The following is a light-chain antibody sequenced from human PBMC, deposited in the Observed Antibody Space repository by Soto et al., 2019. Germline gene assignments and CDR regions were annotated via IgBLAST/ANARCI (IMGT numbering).Light chain of an antibody. Sequence: EIVLTQSPGTLSLSPGEGATLSCRASQSVSTNFFAWYQQKPGQAPRLLIYGASTRATGITDRFSGSGSGTDFTLTSSRLEPEAFAVYYCQQYGRTSWTFGRGTKVEIK. CDR3: QQYGRTSWT. CDR1: QSVSTNF. J-gene: IGKJ1*01. V-gene: IGKV3-20*01. CDR2: GAS.